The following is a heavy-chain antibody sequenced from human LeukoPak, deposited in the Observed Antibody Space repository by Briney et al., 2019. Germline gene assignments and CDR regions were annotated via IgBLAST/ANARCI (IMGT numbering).Heavy chain of an antibody. CDR1: GYSFTIYD. D-gene: IGHD3-16*01. CDR2: ISAYDGNT. J-gene: IGHJ2*01. Sequence: ASVKVSCKASGYSFTIYDISWVRQAPGQGLEWMGWISAYDGNTNSAQKFQGRITMTTDTSTSTAYMELRSLRSDDTAVYYCARGGGSGYFDLWGRGTLVTVSS. V-gene: IGHV1-18*01. CDR3: ARGGGSGYFDL.